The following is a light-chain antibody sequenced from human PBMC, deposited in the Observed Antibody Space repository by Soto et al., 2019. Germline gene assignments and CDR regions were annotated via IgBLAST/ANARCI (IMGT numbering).Light chain of an antibody. CDR3: ATWHAGLNGWV. J-gene: IGLJ3*02. V-gene: IGLV1-51*01. Sequence: QSVLTQPPSVSAAPGQKVTISCSGSISNIGKNYVSWYQQLPGTAPKVLIYDNHQRPSGVPDRFSGSKSGASAFLAISGLQSEDEAAYYCATWHAGLNGWVFGGGTKLTVL. CDR2: DNH. CDR1: ISNIGKNY.